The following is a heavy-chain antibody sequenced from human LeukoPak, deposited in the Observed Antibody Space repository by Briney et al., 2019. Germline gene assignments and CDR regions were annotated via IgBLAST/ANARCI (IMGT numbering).Heavy chain of an antibody. CDR1: GFTFSSYS. CDR3: ARGPYFDSSGYYWHYMDV. CDR2: ISSSSSYI. D-gene: IGHD3-22*01. J-gene: IGHJ6*03. V-gene: IGHV3-21*04. Sequence: GGSLRLSCAASGFTFSSYSMNWVRQAPGKGLEWVSSISSSSSYIYYADSVKGRFTISRDNAKNSLYLQMNSLRAEDTALYHCARGPYFDSSGYYWHYMDVWGKGTTVTVSS.